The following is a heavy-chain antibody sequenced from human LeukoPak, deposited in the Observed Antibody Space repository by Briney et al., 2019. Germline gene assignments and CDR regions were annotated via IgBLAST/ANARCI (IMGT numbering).Heavy chain of an antibody. CDR1: GFTFSSYG. V-gene: IGHV3-33*01. D-gene: IGHD1-14*01. CDR2: IWYDGSNK. CDR3: ARDRTGDYFDY. Sequence: GGSLRLSCAASGFTFSSYGMHWVRQAPGKGPEWVAVIWYDGSNKYYADSVKGRFTISRDNSKNTLYLQMNSLRAEDTAVYYCARDRTGDYFDYWGQGTLVTVSS. J-gene: IGHJ4*02.